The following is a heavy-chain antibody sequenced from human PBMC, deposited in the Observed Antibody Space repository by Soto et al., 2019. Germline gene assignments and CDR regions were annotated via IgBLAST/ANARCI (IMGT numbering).Heavy chain of an antibody. CDR3: ARRYGWLYFDY. Sequence: PSETLSLTCTVSGVSISSYCWSRIRQPPGKGLEWIGTIFYSGSTYYNPSLKSRVTISVDTSKNQFSLKPTSVTAADTALYYCARRYGWLYFDYWGQGSLVTVSS. D-gene: IGHD3-10*01. CDR2: IFYSGST. V-gene: IGHV4-39*01. J-gene: IGHJ4*02. CDR1: GVSISSYC.